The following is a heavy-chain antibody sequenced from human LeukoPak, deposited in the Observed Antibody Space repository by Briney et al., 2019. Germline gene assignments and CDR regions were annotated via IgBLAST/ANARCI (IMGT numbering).Heavy chain of an antibody. D-gene: IGHD3-3*01. CDR3: ARDQGFWSGYLDY. Sequence: SETLSLTCTVSGGSISSYYWSWIRQPPGKGLELIGYIYYSGSTNYNPSLKSRVTISVDTSKNQFSLKLSSVTAADTAMYYCARDQGFWSGYLDYWGQGTLVTVSS. V-gene: IGHV4-59*01. CDR2: IYYSGST. CDR1: GGSISSYY. J-gene: IGHJ4*02.